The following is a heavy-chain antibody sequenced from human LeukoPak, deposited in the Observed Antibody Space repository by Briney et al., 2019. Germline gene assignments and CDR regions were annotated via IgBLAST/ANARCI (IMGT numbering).Heavy chain of an antibody. CDR3: ATRDQMKTGYDSSGYYFQH. D-gene: IGHD3-22*01. CDR1: GYTFINYG. J-gene: IGHJ1*01. Sequence: GASVKASCKASGYTFINYGISWVRQAPGQGLEWMGWISRYSGNTNYALQVQGRVTMTEDTSTDTAYMELSSLRSEDTAVYYCATRDQMKTGYDSSGYYFQHWGQGTLVTVSS. V-gene: IGHV1-18*01. CDR2: ISRYSGNT.